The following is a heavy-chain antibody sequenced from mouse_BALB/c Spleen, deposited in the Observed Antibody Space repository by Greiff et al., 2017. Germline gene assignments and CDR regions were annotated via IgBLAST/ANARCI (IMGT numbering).Heavy chain of an antibody. CDR1: GFNIKDTY. V-gene: IGHV14-3*02. J-gene: IGHJ3*01. CDR3: APREPAWFAY. CDR2: IEPANGNT. Sequence: VQLQQSGAELVKPGASVKLSCTASGFNIKDTYMHWVKQRPEQGLEWIGRIEPANGNTKYDPKFQGKATITADTSSNTAYLQLSSLTSEDTAVYYCAPREPAWFAYWGQGTLVTVSA.